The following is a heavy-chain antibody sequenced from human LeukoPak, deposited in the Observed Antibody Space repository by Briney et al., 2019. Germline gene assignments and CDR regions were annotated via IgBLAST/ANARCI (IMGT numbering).Heavy chain of an antibody. CDR1: GGSISSGPYY. Sequence: SETLSLTCTVSGGSISSGPYYWGWIRQPPGKGLEWIGNIYYGENTYYNPSLKSRVTISIDTSKNQFYLKLSSLTAADTAVYYCARRDDSSGYHKIFDYWGPGTLVTVSS. V-gene: IGHV4-39*01. J-gene: IGHJ4*02. CDR2: IYYGENT. D-gene: IGHD3-22*01. CDR3: ARRDDSSGYHKIFDY.